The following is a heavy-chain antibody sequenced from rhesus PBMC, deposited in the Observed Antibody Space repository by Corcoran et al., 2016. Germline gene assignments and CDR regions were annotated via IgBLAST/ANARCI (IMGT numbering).Heavy chain of an antibody. J-gene: IGHJ4*01. CDR3: AKDYSGSWNSGLDY. D-gene: IGHD6-25*01. CDR2: INPMYSDA. V-gene: IGHV5-2*01. Sequence: EVQLVQSEAEVTRPGESLKISCKTAGYSLTSYWIHWVRQMAGEGLDWRGPINPMYSDAQCSPSFQGRLTISVAKSISTAYLQWTRRKASDSATYYCAKDYSGSWNSGLDYWGQGVLVTVSS. CDR1: GYSLTSYW.